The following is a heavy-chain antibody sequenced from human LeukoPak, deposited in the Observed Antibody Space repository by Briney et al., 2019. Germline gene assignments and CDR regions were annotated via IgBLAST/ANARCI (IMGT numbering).Heavy chain of an antibody. CDR1: GFTFSSYG. J-gene: IGHJ4*02. CDR3: AKVEGRWFGELLVVY. V-gene: IGHV3-23*01. D-gene: IGHD3-10*01. CDR2: ISGSGGST. Sequence: GGTLRLSCAASGFTFSSYGMSWVRQAPGKGLEWVSAISGSGGSTYYADSVKGRFTISRDNSKDTLYLQMNSLRAEDTAVYYCAKVEGRWFGELLVVYWGQGTLVTVSS.